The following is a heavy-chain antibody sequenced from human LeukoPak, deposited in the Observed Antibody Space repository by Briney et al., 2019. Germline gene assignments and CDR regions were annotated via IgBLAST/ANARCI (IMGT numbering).Heavy chain of an antibody. V-gene: IGHV4-39*01. CDR1: GGSISSSSDY. CDR2: IYYSGST. CDR3: ARITEGNYYDSSGYYYPRYFQH. J-gene: IGHJ1*01. Sequence: SETLSLTCTVSGGSISSSSDYWGWVRQPPGKGLEWIGSIYYSGSTYYNPSLKSRVTISVDTSKNQFSLKLSSVTAADTAVYYCARITEGNYYDSSGYYYPRYFQHWGQGTLVTVSS. D-gene: IGHD3-22*01.